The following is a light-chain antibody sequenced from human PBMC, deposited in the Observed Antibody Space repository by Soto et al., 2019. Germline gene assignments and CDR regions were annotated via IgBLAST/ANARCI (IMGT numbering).Light chain of an antibody. CDR2: VAS. Sequence: EIVLTQSPGPLSLSPAERATLSCRASQSVSSNSLASYQQTPGQAPRLLIYVASSRATGIPDRFSGSGSGTDFTLTISRLEPEDVAVYYCQQYGRSPSTFGPGTRLEIK. V-gene: IGKV3-20*01. CDR1: QSVSSNS. CDR3: QQYGRSPST. J-gene: IGKJ5*01.